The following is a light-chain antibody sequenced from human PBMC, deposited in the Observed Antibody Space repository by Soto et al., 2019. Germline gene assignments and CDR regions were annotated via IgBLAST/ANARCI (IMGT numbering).Light chain of an antibody. J-gene: IGLJ1*01. CDR2: DVT. CDR1: SSDVGGYNH. V-gene: IGLV2-14*01. Sequence: QSALAHPASVSGSPRQSITISCTGTSSDVGGYNHVSWYQQQPGRAPKLMIHDVTYRPSGVSYRFSGSKSGNTASLTISGLQAEDEADYYCISHTANNLYVFGPGTKVTVL. CDR3: ISHTANNLYV.